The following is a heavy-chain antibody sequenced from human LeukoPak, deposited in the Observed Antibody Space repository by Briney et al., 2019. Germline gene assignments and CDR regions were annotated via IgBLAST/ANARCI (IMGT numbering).Heavy chain of an antibody. J-gene: IGHJ6*02. CDR3: AREGIAVAGDPDDNYYGMDV. D-gene: IGHD6-19*01. CDR1: GYTFTGYY. CDR2: INPNSGGT. V-gene: IGHV1-2*04. Sequence: ASVKVSCKASGYTFTGYYMHWVRQAPGQGLEWMGWINPNSGGTNYAQKFQGWVTMTRDTSINTACMELSRLRSDDTAVYYCAREGIAVAGDPDDNYYGMDVWGQGTTVTVSS.